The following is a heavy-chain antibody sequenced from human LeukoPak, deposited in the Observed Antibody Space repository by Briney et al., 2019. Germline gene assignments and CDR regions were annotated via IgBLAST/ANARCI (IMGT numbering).Heavy chain of an antibody. Sequence: GGSLRLSCAASGFTFSSYSMNWVRQAPGKGLEWVSYINSSSSTIYYADSVKGRFSISRDNAKNSLYLQMNSLRDEDTAVYYCARKSDYDSHGYHNWFDLWGQGTLVTVSS. CDR2: INSSSSTI. CDR1: GFTFSSYS. V-gene: IGHV3-48*02. D-gene: IGHD3-22*01. CDR3: ARKSDYDSHGYHNWFDL. J-gene: IGHJ5*02.